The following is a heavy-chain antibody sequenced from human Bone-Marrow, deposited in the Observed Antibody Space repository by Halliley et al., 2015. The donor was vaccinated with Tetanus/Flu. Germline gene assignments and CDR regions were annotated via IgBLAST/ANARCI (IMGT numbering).Heavy chain of an antibody. V-gene: IGHV4-59*11. D-gene: IGHD3-10*01. J-gene: IGHJ5*02. CDR2: IFYSGNT. Sequence: TLSLTCTVSGRSISSHYWNWIRQPPGKGLEWIGYIFYSGNTNYNPSLKSRVTISVDTSKNQFSLRLSSVTPADTAVYYCARSGSGNYEGWLDPWGQGTLVTVSS. CDR1: GRSISSHY. CDR3: ARSGSGNYEGWLDP.